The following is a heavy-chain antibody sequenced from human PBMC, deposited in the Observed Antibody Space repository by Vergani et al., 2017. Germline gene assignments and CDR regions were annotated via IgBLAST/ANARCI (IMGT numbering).Heavy chain of an antibody. CDR2: ISSSGSTI. Sequence: EVQLLESGGGLVQPGGSLRLSCAASGFTFSSYEMNWVRQAPGKGLEWVSYISSSGSTIYYADSVKGRFTISRDNAKNSLYLQMNSLRAEDTAVYYCAREIFDTMVRENWFDPWGQGTLVTVSS. J-gene: IGHJ5*02. D-gene: IGHD3-10*01. CDR3: AREIFDTMVRENWFDP. CDR1: GFTFSSYE. V-gene: IGHV3-48*03.